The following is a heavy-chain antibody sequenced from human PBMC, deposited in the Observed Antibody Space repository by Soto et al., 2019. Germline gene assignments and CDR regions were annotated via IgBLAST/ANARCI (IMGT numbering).Heavy chain of an antibody. CDR2: IYPGDSDT. J-gene: IGHJ3*02. V-gene: IGHV5-51*01. D-gene: IGHD3-22*01. Sequence: PGEALKISCKGSGYSFTSYWIGCVRQMPGKGLEWIGIIYPGDSDTRYSPSFQGQVTISADKSISTAYLQWSSLKASDTAMYYCARPHTYYYDRSGYSTIDDAFDIWGQGTMVTVSS. CDR1: GYSFTSYW. CDR3: ARPHTYYYDRSGYSTIDDAFDI.